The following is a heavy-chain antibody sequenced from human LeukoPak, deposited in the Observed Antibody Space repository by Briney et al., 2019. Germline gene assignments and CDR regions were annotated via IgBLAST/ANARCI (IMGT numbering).Heavy chain of an antibody. CDR1: GFTFRNWA. D-gene: IGHD3-10*01. V-gene: IGHV3-30-3*01. CDR2: ISNDGSNK. CDR3: ARDGGPLGEILFSAPDS. J-gene: IGHJ4*02. Sequence: LAGTSLRLSCEASGFTFRNWAMHWVRQAPGKGLEWMAVISNDGSNKYSADSVKGRFTISRDNSKNTLYLQMDSLRRGDTAVYYCARDGGPLGEILFSAPDSWGQGTLVTVSS.